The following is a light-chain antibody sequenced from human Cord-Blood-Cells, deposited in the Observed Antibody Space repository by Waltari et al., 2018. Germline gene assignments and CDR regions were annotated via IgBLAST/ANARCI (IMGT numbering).Light chain of an antibody. J-gene: IGLJ1*01. V-gene: IGLV1-40*01. CDR2: GNS. CDR3: QSYDSSLSGSKV. Sequence: QSVLTQPPSVSGAPGQRVTISCTGSSSNIGAGYDVQWYQQLPGTAPKLLIYGNSNRPSGVPDRFSGSKSGTSASLAITGLQAEDEADYYCQSYDSSLSGSKVFGTGTKVTVL. CDR1: SSNIGAGYD.